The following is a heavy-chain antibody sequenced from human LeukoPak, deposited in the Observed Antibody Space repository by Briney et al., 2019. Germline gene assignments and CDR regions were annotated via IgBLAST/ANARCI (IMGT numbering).Heavy chain of an antibody. CDR1: GYTFTGYY. J-gene: IGHJ4*02. Sequence: ASVKVSCKASGYTFTGYYMHWVRQAPGQGLEWMGWINPNSGGTNYAQKFQGRVTMTRDTSISTAYMELSRLRSDDTAVYYCARGTQLWFGELLYLDYWGQGTLVTDSS. CDR2: INPNSGGT. V-gene: IGHV1-2*02. CDR3: ARGTQLWFGELLYLDY. D-gene: IGHD3-10*01.